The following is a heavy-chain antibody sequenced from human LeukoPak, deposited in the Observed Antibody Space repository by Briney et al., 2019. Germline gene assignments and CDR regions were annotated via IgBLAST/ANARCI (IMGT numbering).Heavy chain of an antibody. Sequence: ASVKVSCKTSGYTFTSYGLSWVRQAPGQGLEWMGCIITYNGNTYYSQKLQGRVTMTTDTSTSTAYMELRSLRSDDTAVYYCAKTTVTSEEYFYYYMDIWGKGTTVTVSS. V-gene: IGHV1-18*01. J-gene: IGHJ6*03. CDR2: IITYNGNT. D-gene: IGHD4-17*01. CDR1: GYTFTSYG. CDR3: AKTTVTSEEYFYYYMDI.